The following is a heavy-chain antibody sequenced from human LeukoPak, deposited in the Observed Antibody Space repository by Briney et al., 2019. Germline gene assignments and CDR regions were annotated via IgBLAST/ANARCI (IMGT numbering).Heavy chain of an antibody. V-gene: IGHV3-30*02. J-gene: IGHJ4*02. Sequence: GGSLRLSCAASGFTFSSYGMHWVRQAPGKGLEWVAFIRYDGSNKYYADSVKGRFTISRDNSKNTLYLQMNSLRAEDTAVYYCAKSFFAVVPAAIRNYFDYWGQGTLVTVSS. D-gene: IGHD2-2*01. CDR2: IRYDGSNK. CDR3: AKSFFAVVPAAIRNYFDY. CDR1: GFTFSSYG.